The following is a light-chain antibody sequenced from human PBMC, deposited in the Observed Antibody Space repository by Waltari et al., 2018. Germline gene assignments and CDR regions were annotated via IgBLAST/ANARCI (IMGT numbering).Light chain of an antibody. Sequence: EIVLTQSPATLSLSPGERATLSCSASQSVSSYLAWSQQKPGQAPRPLIYYASNRATGIPARFSGSGSGTDFTLTISSLEPEDFVVYYCQQRSNWPRFTFGPGTKVDIK. V-gene: IGKV3-11*01. J-gene: IGKJ3*01. CDR1: QSVSSY. CDR3: QQRSNWPRFT. CDR2: YAS.